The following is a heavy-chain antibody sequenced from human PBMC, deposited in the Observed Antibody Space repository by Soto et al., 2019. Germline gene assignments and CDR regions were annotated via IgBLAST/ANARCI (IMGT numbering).Heavy chain of an antibody. D-gene: IGHD3-9*01. V-gene: IGHV3-23*01. CDR3: AKAGPASHPYYDRPEYFDY. J-gene: IGHJ4*02. CDR1: GFTFSSYA. CDR2: ISGSGGST. Sequence: GGSLRLSCAASGFTFSSYAMSWVRQAPGKGLEWVSAISGSGGSTYYADSVKGRFTISRDNSKNTLYLQMNSLRAEDTAVYYCAKAGPASHPYYDRPEYFDYWGQGTLVTVSS.